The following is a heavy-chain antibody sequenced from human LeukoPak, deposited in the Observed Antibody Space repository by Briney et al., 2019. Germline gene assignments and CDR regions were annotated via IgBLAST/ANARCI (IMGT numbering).Heavy chain of an antibody. CDR3: ARDNVLRYFDWLLSDAFDI. V-gene: IGHV3-21*01. CDR1: GFTFSSYS. J-gene: IGHJ3*02. Sequence: GGSLRLSCVASGFTFSSYSMNWVRQAPGKGLEWVSSISSSSSYIYYADSVKGRFTISRDNAKNSLYLQMNSLRAEDTAVYYCARDNVLRYFDWLLSDAFDIWGQGTMVTVSS. CDR2: ISSSSSYI. D-gene: IGHD3-9*01.